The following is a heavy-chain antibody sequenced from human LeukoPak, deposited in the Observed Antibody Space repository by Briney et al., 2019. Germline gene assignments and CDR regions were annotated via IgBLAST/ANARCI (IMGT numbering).Heavy chain of an antibody. Sequence: SETLSLTCTVSGGSISSSSYYWGWIRRPPGKGLEWIGSIYYSGSTYCNPSLKSRVTISVDTSKNQFSLKLSSVTAADTAVYYCARVGIAAAGALDYWGQGTLVTVSS. CDR2: IYYSGST. CDR3: ARVGIAAAGALDY. J-gene: IGHJ4*02. CDR1: GGSISSSSYY. D-gene: IGHD6-13*01. V-gene: IGHV4-39*07.